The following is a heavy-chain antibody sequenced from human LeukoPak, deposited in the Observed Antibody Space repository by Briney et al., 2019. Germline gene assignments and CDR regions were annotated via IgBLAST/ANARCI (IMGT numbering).Heavy chain of an antibody. CDR3: ARDLVRQQLVNYFDY. CDR2: IYSGGST. CDR1: GFTVSSNY. Sequence: GGSLRLSCAASGFTVSSNYMGWVRQAPGKGLEWVSVIYSGGSTYYADSVKGRFTISRDNSKNTLYLQMNSLRAEDTAVYYCARDLVRQQLVNYFDYWGQGTLVTVSS. D-gene: IGHD6-13*01. J-gene: IGHJ4*02. V-gene: IGHV3-66*01.